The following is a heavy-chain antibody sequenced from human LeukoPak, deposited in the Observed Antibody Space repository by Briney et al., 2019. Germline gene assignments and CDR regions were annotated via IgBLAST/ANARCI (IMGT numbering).Heavy chain of an antibody. V-gene: IGHV4-34*01. CDR2: INHSGST. J-gene: IGHJ4*02. CDR3: ARAPIIAAGHFDY. D-gene: IGHD6-13*01. CDR1: GGSFSGYY. Sequence: SETLSLTCAVYGGSFSGYYWSWIRQPPGKGLEWIVEINHSGSTNYNPSLKSRVTISVDTSKNQFSLKLSSVTAADTAVYYCARAPIIAAGHFDYWGQGTLVTVSS.